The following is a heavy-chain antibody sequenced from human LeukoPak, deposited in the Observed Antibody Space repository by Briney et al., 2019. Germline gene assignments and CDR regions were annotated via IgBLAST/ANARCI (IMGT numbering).Heavy chain of an antibody. Sequence: SETLSLTCTVSGGSISSYHWSWIRQPPGKGLEWIGYIYYSGSTNYNPSLKSRVTISVDTSKNQFSLKLSSVTAADTAVYYCARGRRQLVPIWVGWGQGTLVTVSS. CDR2: IYYSGST. J-gene: IGHJ4*02. CDR3: ARGRRQLVPIWVG. CDR1: GGSISSYH. V-gene: IGHV4-59*08. D-gene: IGHD6-13*01.